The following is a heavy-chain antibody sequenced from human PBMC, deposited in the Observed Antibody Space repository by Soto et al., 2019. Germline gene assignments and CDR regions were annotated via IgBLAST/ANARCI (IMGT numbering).Heavy chain of an antibody. CDR2: ISYGGSNK. Sequence: GGSLRLSCAASGFTFSIYGMHWVRQAPGKGLEWVAVISYGGSNKYYADSVKGRFTISRDNSKNTLYLQMNSLRAEDTAVYYCAKDGFDYWGQGTLVTVSS. V-gene: IGHV3-30*18. J-gene: IGHJ4*02. CDR3: AKDGFDY. CDR1: GFTFSIYG.